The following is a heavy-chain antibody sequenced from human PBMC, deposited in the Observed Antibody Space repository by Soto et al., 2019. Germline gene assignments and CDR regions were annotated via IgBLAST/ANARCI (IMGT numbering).Heavy chain of an antibody. Sequence: GGSLRLSCEASGFAFSSYAMSWVRQAPGKGLEWVSGITASGGATYYADSVKGRFIISRDNSKNTLYLQMNSLRAEDTAAYYCAKDENIVTTTYGYWGQGTPVTVSS. CDR1: GFAFSSYA. CDR3: AKDENIVTTTYGY. D-gene: IGHD5-12*01. CDR2: ITASGGAT. J-gene: IGHJ4*02. V-gene: IGHV3-23*01.